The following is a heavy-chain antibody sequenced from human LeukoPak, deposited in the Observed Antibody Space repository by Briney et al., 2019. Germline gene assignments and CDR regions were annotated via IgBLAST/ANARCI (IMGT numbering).Heavy chain of an antibody. CDR1: GGTFSSYA. D-gene: IGHD5-24*01. CDR2: IIPIFGTA. CDR3: ARVVLDGYNYHYFDY. J-gene: IGHJ4*02. Sequence: VASVKVSCKASGGTFSSYAISWVRQAPGQGLEWMGGIIPIFGTANYAQRFQGRVTITTDESTGTAYMELSSLRSEDTAVYYCARVVLDGYNYHYFDYWGQGTLVTVSS. V-gene: IGHV1-69*05.